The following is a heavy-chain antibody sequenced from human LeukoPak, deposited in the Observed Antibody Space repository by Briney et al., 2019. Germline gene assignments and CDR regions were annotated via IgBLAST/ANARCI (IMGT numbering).Heavy chain of an antibody. D-gene: IGHD5-12*01. Sequence: SETLSLTCTVSGGSISSSSYYWGWIRQPPGKGLEWIGSIYYSGSTYYNPSLKSRVTISVDTSKNQFSLKLSSVTAADTAVYYCARSGYLTYAFDIWGQGTMVTVSS. V-gene: IGHV4-39*07. J-gene: IGHJ3*02. CDR3: ARSGYLTYAFDI. CDR2: IYYSGST. CDR1: GGSISSSSYY.